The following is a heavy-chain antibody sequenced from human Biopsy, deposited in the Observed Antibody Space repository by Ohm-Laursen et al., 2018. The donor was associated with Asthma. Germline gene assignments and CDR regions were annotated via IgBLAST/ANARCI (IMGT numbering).Heavy chain of an antibody. V-gene: IGHV3-30*03. CDR3: ARQSGQDYGDSSGFDI. Sequence: RSLRLSCAASAFIFSNAWMFWVRQGPGKGLEWVALVSSDGHNKYYEDSVKGRFTISRDNSRNRLYLQINRLTVEDSAVYFCARQSGQDYGDSSGFDIWGQGTKVAVSS. CDR1: AFIFSNAW. CDR2: VSSDGHNK. J-gene: IGHJ3*02. D-gene: IGHD3-22*01.